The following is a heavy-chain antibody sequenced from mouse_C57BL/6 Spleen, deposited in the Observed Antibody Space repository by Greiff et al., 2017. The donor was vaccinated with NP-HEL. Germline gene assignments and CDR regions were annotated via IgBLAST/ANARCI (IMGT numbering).Heavy chain of an antibody. CDR2: IWSGGST. D-gene: IGHD2-4*01. J-gene: IGHJ4*01. CDR3: ARWGDYDGNYAMDY. CDR1: GFSLTSYG. Sequence: VKLQESGPGLVQPSQSLSITCTVSGFSLTSYGVHWVRQSPGKGLEWLGVIWSGGSTDYNAAFISRLSISKDNSKSQVFFKMNSLQADDTAIYYCARWGDYDGNYAMDYWGQGTSVTVSS. V-gene: IGHV2-2*01.